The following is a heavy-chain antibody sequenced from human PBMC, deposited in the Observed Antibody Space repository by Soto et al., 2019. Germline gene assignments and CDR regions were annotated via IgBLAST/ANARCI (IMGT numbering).Heavy chain of an antibody. CDR1: GFTVGSNY. CDR2: IYSGANT. D-gene: IGHD3-3*01. V-gene: IGHV3-53*04. J-gene: IGHJ4*02. CDR3: ARGGNYDFWSGYRSPFDY. Sequence: EVQLVESGGGLVQPGGSLRLSCAASGFTVGSNYMSWVRQAPGKGLEWVSVIYSGANTYYADSVKGRFTIPRHNSKNTLYLEMNSLRTDDTAVYYCARGGNYDFWSGYRSPFDYWGQGTLVTVSS.